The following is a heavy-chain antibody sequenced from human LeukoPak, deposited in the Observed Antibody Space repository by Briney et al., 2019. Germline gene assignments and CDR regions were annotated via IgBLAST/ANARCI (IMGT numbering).Heavy chain of an antibody. CDR1: GFTFDDYA. D-gene: IGHD3-3*01. CDR3: AKSPNYDFWSGGDY. CDR2: ISWNSGSI. V-gene: IGHV3-9*01. J-gene: IGHJ4*02. Sequence: GRSLRFSCAASGFTFDDYAMHWVRQAPGKGLEWVSGISWNSGSIGYADSVKGRFTISRDNAKNSLYLQMNSLRTEDTALYYCAKSPNYDFWSGGDYWGQGTLVTVSS.